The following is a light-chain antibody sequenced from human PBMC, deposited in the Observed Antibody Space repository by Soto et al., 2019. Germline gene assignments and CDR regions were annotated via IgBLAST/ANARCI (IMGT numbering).Light chain of an antibody. V-gene: IGLV2-11*01. CDR2: DVT. Sequence: QSVLTQPRSVSGSPGQSVTISCTGTSSDVGGYNFVSWYQQLPGKAPKLMIYDVTKRPSGVPDRFSGSKSGNTASLTISGLQVEDEAEYYCSSQAGTYPGVFGGGTKVTVL. J-gene: IGLJ3*02. CDR1: SSDVGGYNF. CDR3: SSQAGTYPGV.